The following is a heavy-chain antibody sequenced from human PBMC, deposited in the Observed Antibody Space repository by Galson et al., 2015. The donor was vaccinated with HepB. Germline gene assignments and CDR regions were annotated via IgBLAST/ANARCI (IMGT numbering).Heavy chain of an antibody. V-gene: IGHV1-2*06. CDR2: INPNSGGT. CDR1: GYTFTGYY. Sequence: SVKVSCKASGYTFTGYYMHWVRQAPGQGLEWMGRINPNSGGTNYAQKFQGRVTMTRDTSISTAYMELSRLRSDDTAVYYCARGFYSIAYYMDVWGKGTTVTVSS. J-gene: IGHJ6*03. D-gene: IGHD2/OR15-2a*01. CDR3: ARGFYSIAYYMDV.